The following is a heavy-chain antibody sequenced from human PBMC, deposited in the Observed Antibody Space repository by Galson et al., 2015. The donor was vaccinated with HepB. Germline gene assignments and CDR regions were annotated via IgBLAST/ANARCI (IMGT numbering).Heavy chain of an antibody. CDR3: AKVGEWCSRTRCYEVNNGMDV. Sequence: SLRLSCAGSGFTFRTYAMHWVRQAPGKGLEWVAFISSDGSKKFYADSVKGRFTISRDNSRNNLEMNTLRPEDTAVYYCAKVGEWCSRTRCYEVNNGMDVWGQGTTVIVSS. D-gene: IGHD2-2*01. V-gene: IGHV3-30*18. CDR1: GFTFRTYA. CDR2: ISSDGSKK. J-gene: IGHJ6*02.